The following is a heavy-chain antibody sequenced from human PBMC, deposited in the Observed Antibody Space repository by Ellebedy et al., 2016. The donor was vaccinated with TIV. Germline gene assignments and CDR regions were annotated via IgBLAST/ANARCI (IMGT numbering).Heavy chain of an antibody. D-gene: IGHD6-6*01. J-gene: IGHJ4*02. V-gene: IGHV1-8*02. Sequence: ASVKVSXXASGYTFTGYYMHWVRQATGQGLEWMGWMNPNSGNTGYAQKFQGRVTMTRNTSISTAYMELSSLRSEDTAVYYCARGLRIAARRYYFDYWGQGTLVTVSS. CDR3: ARGLRIAARRYYFDY. CDR2: MNPNSGNT. CDR1: GYTFTGYY.